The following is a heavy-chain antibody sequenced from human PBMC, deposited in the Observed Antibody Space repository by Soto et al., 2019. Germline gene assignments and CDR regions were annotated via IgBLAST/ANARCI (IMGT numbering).Heavy chain of an antibody. D-gene: IGHD5-12*01. CDR3: ARDYYRFNSGYGFRMDV. CDR1: GFTFSSYA. CDR2: ISYDGSNK. V-gene: IGHV3-30-3*01. Sequence: QVQLVESGGGVVQPGRSLRLSCAASGFTFSSYAMHWVRQAPGKGLEWVAVISYDGSNKYYADSVKGRFTISRDNSKNTLYLQMNSLRAEDTAVYYCARDYYRFNSGYGFRMDVCGQGTTVTVSS. J-gene: IGHJ6*02.